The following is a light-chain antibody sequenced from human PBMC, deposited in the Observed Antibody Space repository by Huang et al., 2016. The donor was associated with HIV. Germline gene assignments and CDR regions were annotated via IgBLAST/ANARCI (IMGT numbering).Light chain of an antibody. CDR2: DAS. J-gene: IGKJ3*01. V-gene: IGKV3-11*01. Sequence: EIVLTQSPATLSLSPGERATLSCRASQSINNYLAWYQQKPGQAPRLLIYDASNRATGIPARFSGSGSGTDFSLTISSLEPEDFAVYYCQLRSNWLFTFGPGTKVDI. CDR1: QSINNY. CDR3: QLRSNWLFT.